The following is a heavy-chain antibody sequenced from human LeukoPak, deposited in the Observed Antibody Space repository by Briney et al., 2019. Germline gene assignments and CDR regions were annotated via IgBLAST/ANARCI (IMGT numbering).Heavy chain of an antibody. V-gene: IGHV4-34*01. J-gene: IGHJ3*02. CDR1: GGSFSGYY. CDR2: INHSGST. D-gene: IGHD4-17*01. Sequence: PSETLSLTCAVYGGSFSGYYWSWIRQPPGKGLEWIGEINHSGSTNYNPTLKSRVTISVDTSKNQFSLKLSSVTAADTAVYCCPRPLLLPYGDYASDPASFAFDIWGQGTMVTVSS. CDR3: PRPLLLPYGDYASDPASFAFDI.